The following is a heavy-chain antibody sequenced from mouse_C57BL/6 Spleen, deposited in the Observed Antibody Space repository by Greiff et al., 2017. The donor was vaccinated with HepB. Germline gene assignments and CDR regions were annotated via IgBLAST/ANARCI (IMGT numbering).Heavy chain of an antibody. V-gene: IGHV1-7*01. D-gene: IGHD1-1*01. Sequence: QVQLKESGAELAKPGASVKLSCKASGYTFTSYWMHWVKQRPGQGLEWIGYINPSSGYTKYNQKFKDKATLTADKSSSTAYMQLSSLTYEDSAVYYCARSPITTVVGRDWYFDVWGTGTTVTVSS. CDR2: INPSSGYT. J-gene: IGHJ1*03. CDR1: GYTFTSYW. CDR3: ARSPITTVVGRDWYFDV.